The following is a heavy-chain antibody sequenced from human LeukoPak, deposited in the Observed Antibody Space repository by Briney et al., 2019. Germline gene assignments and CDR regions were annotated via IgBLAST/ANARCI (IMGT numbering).Heavy chain of an antibody. CDR2: MNPNSGDT. CDR3: ARWDSDCYYYYSLDV. J-gene: IGHJ6*02. V-gene: IGHV1-2*02. Sequence: ASVKVSCKASGFTFTGYYTHWMRQAPGQGLEWMGWMNPNSGDTLYAPKFQGRVTMTRDTSLSTAYMELHRLTSDDSAIYYCARWDSDCYYYYSLDVWGQGTAVTVSS. CDR1: GFTFTGYY. D-gene: IGHD1-26*01.